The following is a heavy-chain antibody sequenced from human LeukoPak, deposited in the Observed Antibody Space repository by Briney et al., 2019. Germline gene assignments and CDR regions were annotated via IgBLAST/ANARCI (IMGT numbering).Heavy chain of an antibody. V-gene: IGHV4-34*01. Sequence: KSSETLSLTCAVYGGSFSGYYWGWIRQPPGKGLEWIGEINHSGNNNYNPSLKSRVTTSEDTSKKQFSLNLSSVSAADTAVYYCARVYDFWRGWFDPWGQGTLVTVSS. CDR3: ARVYDFWRGWFDP. CDR2: INHSGNN. CDR1: GGSFSGYY. D-gene: IGHD3-3*01. J-gene: IGHJ5*02.